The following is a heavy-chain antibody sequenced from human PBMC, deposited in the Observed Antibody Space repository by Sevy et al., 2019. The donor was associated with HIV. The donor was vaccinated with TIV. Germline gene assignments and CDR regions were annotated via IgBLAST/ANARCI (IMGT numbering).Heavy chain of an antibody. CDR2: FDPEDGET. J-gene: IGHJ4*02. Sequence: ASVKVSCKVSGYTLTELSMHWVRQAPGKGLEWMGGFDPEDGETIYAQKFQGRVTMTKDTSTDTAYMELSSLRSEDTAVYYCATDSLGSGSYPFDYWGQGTLVTVSS. CDR1: GYTLTELS. CDR3: ATDSLGSGSYPFDY. V-gene: IGHV1-24*01. D-gene: IGHD3-10*01.